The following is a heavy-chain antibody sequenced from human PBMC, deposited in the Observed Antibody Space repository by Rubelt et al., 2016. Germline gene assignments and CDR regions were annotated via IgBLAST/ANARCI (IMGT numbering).Heavy chain of an antibody. Sequence: EVQLVESGGGLVQPGGSLRLSCAASGFTVSSNYMSWVRQAPGKGLEWVSSISSSSSYIYYADSVKGRFTISRDNAKNSLYLQMNSLRAEDTAVYYCARVRIAVAGKVADYWGQGTLVTVSS. D-gene: IGHD6-19*01. J-gene: IGHJ4*02. CDR2: ISSSSSYI. CDR1: GFTVSSNY. CDR3: ARVRIAVAGKVADY. V-gene: IGHV3-21*01.